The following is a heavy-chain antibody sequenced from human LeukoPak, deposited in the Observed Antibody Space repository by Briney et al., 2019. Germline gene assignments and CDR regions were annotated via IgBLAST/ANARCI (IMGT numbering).Heavy chain of an antibody. J-gene: IGHJ4*02. CDR3: ASRASMITFGRVIVIV. CDR1: GFTFSSYA. V-gene: IGHV3-23*01. D-gene: IGHD3-16*02. Sequence: GGSLRLSCAASGFTFSSYAMSWVRQAPGKGLEWVSAISGSGGSTYYADSAKGRFTISRDNSKNTLYLQMNSLRAEDTAVYYCASRASMITFGRVIVIVWGQGTLVTVSS. CDR2: ISGSGGST.